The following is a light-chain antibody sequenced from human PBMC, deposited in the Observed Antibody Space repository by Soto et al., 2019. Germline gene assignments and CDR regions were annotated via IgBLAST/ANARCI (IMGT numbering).Light chain of an antibody. CDR1: SSDVGNYNL. CDR2: EVI. V-gene: IGLV2-23*02. Sequence: QSALTQPASVSASPGQSITISCTGTSSDVGNYNLVSWYQQVPGKVPKLIIYEVIQRPSGVSNRFSGSKSGNTASLTISGLQPEDEGDYYCCSYAGSTALFGGGTKLTVL. CDR3: CSYAGSTAL. J-gene: IGLJ2*01.